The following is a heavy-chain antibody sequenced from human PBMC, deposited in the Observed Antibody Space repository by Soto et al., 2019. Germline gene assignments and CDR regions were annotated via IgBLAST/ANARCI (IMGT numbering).Heavy chain of an antibody. CDR2: INHSGST. D-gene: IGHD3-3*01. Sequence: SETLSLTCAVYGGSFSGYYWSWIRQPPGKGLECIWEINHSGSTNYNPSLKSRVTISVDTSKNQFSLKRSSVTAADTTVYYCARVADYDFWRGYLSYPYGMDVWGQGTTVTVS. V-gene: IGHV4-34*01. CDR1: GGSFSGYY. CDR3: ARVADYDFWRGYLSYPYGMDV. J-gene: IGHJ6*02.